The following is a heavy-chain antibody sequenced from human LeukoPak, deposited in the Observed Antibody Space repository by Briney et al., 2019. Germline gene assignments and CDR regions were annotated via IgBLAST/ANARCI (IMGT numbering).Heavy chain of an antibody. D-gene: IGHD6-13*01. Sequence: SETLSLICTVSGGSISSSSYYWGWIRQPPGKGLEWIGSIYYSGSTYYNPSLKSRVTISVDTSKNQFSLKLSSVTAADTAVYYCARDGTRFDPWGQGTLVTVSS. CDR2: IYYSGST. CDR3: ARDGTRFDP. CDR1: GGSISSSSYY. V-gene: IGHV4-39*07. J-gene: IGHJ5*02.